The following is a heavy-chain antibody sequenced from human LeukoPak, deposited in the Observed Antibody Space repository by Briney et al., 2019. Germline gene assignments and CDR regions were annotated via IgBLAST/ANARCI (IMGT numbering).Heavy chain of an antibody. CDR2: IYYSGST. Sequence: SETLSLTCTVSGGSISSGSYYWSWIRQPPGKGLEWIGYIYYSGSTNYNPSLKSRVAISVDTSKNQFSLKLSSVTAADTAVYYCARETSYYYDSSGYYGFDYWGQGTLVTVSS. D-gene: IGHD3-22*01. CDR1: GGSISSGSYY. CDR3: ARETSYYYDSSGYYGFDY. V-gene: IGHV4-61*01. J-gene: IGHJ4*02.